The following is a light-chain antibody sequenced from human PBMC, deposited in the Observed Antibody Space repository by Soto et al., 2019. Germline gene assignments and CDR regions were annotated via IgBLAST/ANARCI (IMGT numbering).Light chain of an antibody. CDR3: QQYNNWPFT. V-gene: IGKV3-15*01. CDR2: GAS. J-gene: IGKJ3*01. Sequence: EMVMTQSPATLSVSPGERATLSCRASQSVSSNLAWYQQKPGQAPRLLIYGASTRATGIPARFSGSGSGTEFTLTLSSLQSEDFAVYYCQQYNNWPFTFGPGTKVDIK. CDR1: QSVSSN.